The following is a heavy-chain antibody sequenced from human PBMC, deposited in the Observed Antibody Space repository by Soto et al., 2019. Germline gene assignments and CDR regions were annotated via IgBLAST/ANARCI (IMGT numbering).Heavy chain of an antibody. CDR1: GYTFTGYY. CDR3: ARSPYSSSARLRSRQAFDI. D-gene: IGHD6-6*01. Sequence: QVQLVQSGAEVKKPGASVKVSCKASGYTFTGYYMHWVRQAPGQGLEWMGWINPNSGGTNYAQKFQGRVTMTRDTSISTAYMELSRLRSDDTAVYYCARSPYSSSARLRSRQAFDIWGQGTMVTVSS. V-gene: IGHV1-2*02. J-gene: IGHJ3*02. CDR2: INPNSGGT.